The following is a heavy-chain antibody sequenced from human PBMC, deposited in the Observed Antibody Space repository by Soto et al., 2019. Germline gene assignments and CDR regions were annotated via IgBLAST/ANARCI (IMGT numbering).Heavy chain of an antibody. D-gene: IGHD2-21*02. V-gene: IGHV3-53*01. CDR2: IYSGETT. Sequence: GGSLRLSCAASGFNVNSDYMNWVRQTPGKGLEWVESIYSGETTYYADSVRGRFTISSDKSKNTLYFQLSSLRIEDTAVYYCTRDGRGLGRLSLFEYWGQGTLVTVSS. J-gene: IGHJ4*02. CDR3: TRDGRGLGRLSLFEY. CDR1: GFNVNSDY.